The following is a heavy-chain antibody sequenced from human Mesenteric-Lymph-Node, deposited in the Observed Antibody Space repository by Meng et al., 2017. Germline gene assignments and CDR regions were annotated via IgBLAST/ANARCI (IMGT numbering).Heavy chain of an antibody. Sequence: ASVKVSCKASGYTFTSYAMNWVRQAPGQGLEWMGWINTNTGNPTYAQGFTGRFVFSLDTSVSTAYLQISSLKAEDNAVYYCARDLIYQTEATEVFGWFDPWGQGTLVTVSS. CDR2: INTNTGNP. V-gene: IGHV7-4-1*02. CDR1: GYTFTSYA. CDR3: ARDLIYQTEATEVFGWFDP. J-gene: IGHJ5*02. D-gene: IGHD4-23*01.